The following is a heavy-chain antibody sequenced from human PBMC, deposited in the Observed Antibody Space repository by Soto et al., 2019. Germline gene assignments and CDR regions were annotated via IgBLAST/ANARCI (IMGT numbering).Heavy chain of an antibody. J-gene: IGHJ4*02. Sequence: EVQLVESGGDLVQPGGSLRLSCAASGFTFSDHYIDWVRQAPGKGLEWVGRSRDKGNSYSTDYAASVKGRFTISRDASKNSLYLQMNSLKTEDTGLYYCARSITGTTSFDYWGQGTLVTVSS. CDR1: GFTFSDHY. D-gene: IGHD1-7*01. CDR3: ARSITGTTSFDY. CDR2: SRDKGNSYST. V-gene: IGHV3-72*01.